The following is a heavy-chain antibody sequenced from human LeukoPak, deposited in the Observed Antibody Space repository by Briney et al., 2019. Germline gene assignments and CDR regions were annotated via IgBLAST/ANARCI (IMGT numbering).Heavy chain of an antibody. Sequence: KPSGTLSLPCSVSGGSVRSYYWGWIRQSPGEGLEGIGYVYYTGSTNYNPSLKSRVTMFEDKSKNQFSLRLYSVTVADTAVYYCARHFAYSSSSYFDYWGQGSLVTVSS. CDR1: GGSVRSYY. CDR3: ARHFAYSSSSYFDY. J-gene: IGHJ4*02. V-gene: IGHV4-59*08. CDR2: VYYTGST. D-gene: IGHD6-6*01.